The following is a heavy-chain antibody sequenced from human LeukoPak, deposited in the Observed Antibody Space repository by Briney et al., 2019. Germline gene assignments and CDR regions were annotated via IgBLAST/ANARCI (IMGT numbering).Heavy chain of an antibody. D-gene: IGHD2-15*01. V-gene: IGHV4-39*01. CDR3: ARVCSGGSCYPSNWFDP. Sequence: SETLSLTCTVSGGSISSSSYYWGWIRQPPGKGLEWIGSIYYSGSTYYNPSLKSRVTISVDTSKNQFSLKLSSVTAADTAAYYCARVCSGGSCYPSNWFDPWGQGTLVTVSS. CDR2: IYYSGST. J-gene: IGHJ5*02. CDR1: GGSISSSSYY.